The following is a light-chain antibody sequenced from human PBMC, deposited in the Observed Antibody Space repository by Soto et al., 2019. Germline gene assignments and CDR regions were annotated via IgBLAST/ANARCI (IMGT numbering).Light chain of an antibody. J-gene: IGLJ1*01. CDR1: TTDVGSYNL. CDR2: EVS. V-gene: IGLV2-23*02. Sequence: QSALTQPASVSGSPGQSITISCTGTTTDVGSYNLVSWYQQHPGRAPQLMIYEVSRRPSGVSNRFSGSKSGNTASLTISGLQAEDEADYYCCSWAGSNTFYFFGTGTKVTVL. CDR3: CSWAGSNTFYF.